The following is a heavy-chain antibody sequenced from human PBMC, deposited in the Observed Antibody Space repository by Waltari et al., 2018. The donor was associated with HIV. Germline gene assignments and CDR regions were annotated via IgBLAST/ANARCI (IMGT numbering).Heavy chain of an antibody. CDR3: AKMSKSWLLAAGTFDY. CDR1: GFSFSTYA. CDR2: ISSSGDTT. V-gene: IGHV3-23*01. Sequence: EVQLLESGGALVQPGGSLRLSCAASGFSFSTYAMGWVRQAPGKGLEGVSSISSSGDTTRYAESVEGRLAISRDNSKNSLYLQINSLRADDTAIYYCAKMSKSWLLAAGTFDYWGQGTLVTVSS. D-gene: IGHD5-18*01. J-gene: IGHJ4*02.